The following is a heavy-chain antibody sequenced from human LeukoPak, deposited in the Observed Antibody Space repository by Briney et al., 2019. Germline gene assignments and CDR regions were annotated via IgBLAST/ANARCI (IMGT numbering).Heavy chain of an antibody. D-gene: IGHD6-6*01. CDR1: GFTFDDYA. Sequence: GGSLRLSCAASGFTFDDYAMSWVRQAPGKGLEWVSAISDSGGSTYYADSVKGRFTISRDNSKNTVYLQMNSLRAEDTALYYCARRVPYSSSSVYFDCWGQGTLVTVSS. CDR2: ISDSGGST. V-gene: IGHV3-23*01. J-gene: IGHJ4*02. CDR3: ARRVPYSSSSVYFDC.